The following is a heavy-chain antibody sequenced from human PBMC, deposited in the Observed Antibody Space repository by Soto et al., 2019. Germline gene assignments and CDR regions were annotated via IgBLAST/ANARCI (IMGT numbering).Heavy chain of an antibody. CDR3: AADVLRFLEWLFPRFDP. Sequence: PSETLSLTCTVSGGSISSSSYYWGWIRQPPGKGLEWIGSIYYSGSTYYNPSLKGRVTISVDTSKNQFSLKLSSVTAADTAVYYCAADVLRFLEWLFPRFDPWGQGTLVTVSS. D-gene: IGHD3-3*01. J-gene: IGHJ5*02. V-gene: IGHV4-39*01. CDR1: GGSISSSSYY. CDR2: IYYSGST.